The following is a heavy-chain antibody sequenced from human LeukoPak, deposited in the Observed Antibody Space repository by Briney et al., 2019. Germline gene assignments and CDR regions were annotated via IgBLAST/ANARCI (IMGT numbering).Heavy chain of an antibody. V-gene: IGHV4-4*07. D-gene: IGHD6-13*01. CDR2: IYTSGST. CDR1: GGSISSYY. J-gene: IGHJ5*02. Sequence: PSETLSLTCTVSGGSISSYYWSWIRQPAGKGLEWIGRIYTSGSTNYNPSLKSRVTMSVDTSKNQFSLKLSSVTAADTAVYYCASTSSSWWRRWFDPWGQGTLVTVSS. CDR3: ASTSSSWWRRWFDP.